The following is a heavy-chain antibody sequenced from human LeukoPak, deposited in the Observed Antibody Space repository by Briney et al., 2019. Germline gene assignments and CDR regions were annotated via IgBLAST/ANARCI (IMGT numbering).Heavy chain of an antibody. D-gene: IGHD3-10*01. CDR3: ARPYGSGSYYNPPGAFDI. V-gene: IGHV4-59*12. CDR1: GGSISSYY. J-gene: IGHJ3*02. CDR2: IYYSGST. Sequence: ASETLSLTCTVSGGSISSYYWSWIRQPPGKGLEWIGYIYYSGSTNYNPSLKSRVTISVDTSKNQFSLKLSSVTAADTAVYYCARPYGSGSYYNPPGAFDIWGQGTMVTVSS.